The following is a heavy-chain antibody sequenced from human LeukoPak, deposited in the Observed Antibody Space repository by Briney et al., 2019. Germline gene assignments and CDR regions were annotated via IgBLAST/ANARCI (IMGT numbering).Heavy chain of an antibody. V-gene: IGHV4-59*01. CDR3: ARGGNSNDYRGFDY. CDR1: GDSMGTYL. D-gene: IGHD3-22*01. CDR2: VFNSWST. Sequence: SETLSLTCTVSGDSMGTYLWSWIRQPPGKGLEWIGYVFNSWSTNYHPSLRSRVTISVDASKNQFSLKLTSVAAADTAVYYCARGGNSNDYRGFDYWGQGALVTVSS. J-gene: IGHJ4*02.